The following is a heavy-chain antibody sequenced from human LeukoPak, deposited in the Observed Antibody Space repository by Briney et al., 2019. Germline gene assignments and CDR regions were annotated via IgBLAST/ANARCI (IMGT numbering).Heavy chain of an antibody. J-gene: IGHJ4*02. V-gene: IGHV3-23*01. CDR1: GITFSIYA. D-gene: IGHD4-17*01. CDR2: ISGSGVNS. Sequence: GGSLRLSCAASGITFSIYAMSSVRQAPGKGLEWVSSISGSGVNSYYAESVKGRFTISRDNSKNTLFLQMNSLRAEDTAVYYCAKVPGDHPYYFDYWGQGTLVTVSS. CDR3: AKVPGDHPYYFDY.